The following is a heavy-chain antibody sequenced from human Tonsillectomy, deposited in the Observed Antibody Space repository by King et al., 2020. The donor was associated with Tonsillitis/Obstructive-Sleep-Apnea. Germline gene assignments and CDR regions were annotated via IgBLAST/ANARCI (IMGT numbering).Heavy chain of an antibody. CDR1: GGSFSGYY. Sequence: VQLQQWGAGLLKPSETLSLTCAVYGGSFSGYYWSWIRQPPGRGLEWIGEINHSGSTNYNPSLKSRVTISVDTSQNQFSLKLSSVTAADTAVYYCARIDIVVVPAAMADAFDIWGQGTMVTVSS. CDR3: ARIDIVVVPAAMADAFDI. J-gene: IGHJ3*02. D-gene: IGHD2-2*01. V-gene: IGHV4-34*01. CDR2: INHSGST.